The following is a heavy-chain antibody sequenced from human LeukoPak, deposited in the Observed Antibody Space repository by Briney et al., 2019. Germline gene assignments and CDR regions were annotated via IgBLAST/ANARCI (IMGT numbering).Heavy chain of an antibody. D-gene: IGHD3-10*02. CDR1: GFTFSSYW. Sequence: GGSLRLSCAASGFTFSSYWMIWVRQAPGKGLEWVANIRQDGSEKYYVASVRGRFTISRDNAKNSLYLQMNSLRAEDTAVYYCAELGITMIGGVWGKGTTVTISS. V-gene: IGHV3-7*01. J-gene: IGHJ6*04. CDR3: AELGITMIGGV. CDR2: IRQDGSEK.